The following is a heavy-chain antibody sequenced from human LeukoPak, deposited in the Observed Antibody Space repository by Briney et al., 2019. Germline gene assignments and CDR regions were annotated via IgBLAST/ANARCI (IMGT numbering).Heavy chain of an antibody. Sequence: SETLSLTCTVSGGSISSGGYYWSWIRQHPGKGLEWIGYIYYSGSPYSNPSLKSRVTISVDTSKNQFSLNLSSVTAADTAVYYCARYCSSTNCYKGGFDPWGQGTLVTVSS. CDR1: GGSISSGGYY. V-gene: IGHV4-31*03. D-gene: IGHD2-2*02. CDR2: IYYSGSP. J-gene: IGHJ5*02. CDR3: ARYCSSTNCYKGGFDP.